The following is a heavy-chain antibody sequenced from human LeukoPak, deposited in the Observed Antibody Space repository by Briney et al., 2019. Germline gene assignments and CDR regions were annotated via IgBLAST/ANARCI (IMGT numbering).Heavy chain of an antibody. CDR2: IWFDGGKK. V-gene: IGHV3-33*01. D-gene: IGHD3-22*01. CDR3: ARDHSSGLFYFDY. Sequence: PGGSPRLSCAASGFTFGGYGMQWVRQAPGKGLEWVAVIWFDGGKKYYADSVKGRFTISRDNSENTLYLQMNSLRAEDTAVYYCARDHSSGLFYFDYWGQGALVTVSS. J-gene: IGHJ4*02. CDR1: GFTFGGYG.